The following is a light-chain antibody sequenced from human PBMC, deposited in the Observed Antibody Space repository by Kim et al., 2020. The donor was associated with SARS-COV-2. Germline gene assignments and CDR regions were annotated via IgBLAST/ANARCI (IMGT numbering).Light chain of an antibody. Sequence: SYELTQPPSVSVSPGQTASITCSGDELGDKDVCWYLQKPGQSPVLVIYQDRKRPSGIPERFSGSNSGNTATLTISGTQAMDEADYYCQAWDSSTAVFGGGTKLTVL. J-gene: IGLJ2*01. CDR3: QAWDSSTAV. CDR2: QDR. V-gene: IGLV3-1*01. CDR1: ELGDKD.